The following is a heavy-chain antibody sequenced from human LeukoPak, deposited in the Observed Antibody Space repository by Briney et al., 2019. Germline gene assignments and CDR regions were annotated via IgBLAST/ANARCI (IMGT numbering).Heavy chain of an antibody. CDR2: INAGNGNT. CDR1: GYTFTSYA. V-gene: IGHV1-3*01. D-gene: IGHD3-10*01. Sequence: VASVKVSCKASGYTFTSYAMHWVRQAPGQRLEWMGWINAGNGNTKYSQKFQGRVTITRDTSASTAYMELSSLRSEDTAVCYCAITPIKKYYYGSGSPKPLDYYYGMDVWGKGTTVTVSS. J-gene: IGHJ6*04. CDR3: AITPIKKYYYGSGSPKPLDYYYGMDV.